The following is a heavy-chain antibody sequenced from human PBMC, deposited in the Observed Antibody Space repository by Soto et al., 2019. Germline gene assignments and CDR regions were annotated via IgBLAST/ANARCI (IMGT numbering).Heavy chain of an antibody. V-gene: IGHV5-10-1*01. CDR3: ARDSNSLYYYGMDV. Sequence: GESGKISRKGSGYTITSNYLSRVHQIPGKGLEWMGRIDPSDSYTNYISSCQGHVTISADKSISTAYLQWSSLKASETAMYYCARDSNSLYYYGMDVWGQGTTVTVSS. D-gene: IGHD4-4*01. CDR2: IDPSDSYT. CDR1: GYTITSNY. J-gene: IGHJ6*02.